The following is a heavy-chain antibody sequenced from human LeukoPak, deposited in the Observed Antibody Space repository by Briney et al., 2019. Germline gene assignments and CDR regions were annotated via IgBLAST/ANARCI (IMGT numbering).Heavy chain of an antibody. CDR1: GFTFSNAW. Sequence: PGGSLRLSCAASGFTFSNAWMSWVRQAPGKGLEWVGRIKSKTDGGTTDYAAPVKGRFTISRDDSKNTLYLQMNSLKTEDTAVYYCTTLWGGICSGGSCYSDYWGQGTLVTVSS. J-gene: IGHJ4*02. CDR2: IKSKTDGGTT. CDR3: TTLWGGICSGGSCYSDY. V-gene: IGHV3-15*01. D-gene: IGHD2-15*01.